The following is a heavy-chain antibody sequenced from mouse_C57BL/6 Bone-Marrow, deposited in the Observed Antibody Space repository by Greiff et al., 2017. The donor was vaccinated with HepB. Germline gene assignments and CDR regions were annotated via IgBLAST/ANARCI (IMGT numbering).Heavy chain of an antibody. CDR2: IDPENGDT. Sequence: EVKLMESGAELVRPGASVKLSCTASGFNIKDDYMHWVKQRPEQGLEWIGWIDPENGDTEYASKFQGKATITADTSSNTAYLQLSSLTSEDTAVYYCTTWDYYYGSSYPSFDYWGQGTTLTVSS. V-gene: IGHV14-4*01. D-gene: IGHD1-1*01. CDR1: GFNIKDDY. CDR3: TTWDYYYGSSYPSFDY. J-gene: IGHJ2*01.